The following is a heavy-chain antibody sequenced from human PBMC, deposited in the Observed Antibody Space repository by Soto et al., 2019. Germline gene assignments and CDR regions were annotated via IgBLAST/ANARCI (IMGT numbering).Heavy chain of an antibody. D-gene: IGHD1-1*01. CDR3: AKETIQVGGPNYFDY. Sequence: VQLVESGGGVVQPGRSLRLLCEASGFPFSRYGMHWVRQAPGMGLEWVAVISWDGLAQYYGDSVRGRFTISRDNSQSTLYLQMNSLRTEDTAIYYCAKETIQVGGPNYFDYWGQGVLVIVSS. V-gene: IGHV3-30*18. CDR2: ISWDGLAQ. J-gene: IGHJ4*02. CDR1: GFPFSRYG.